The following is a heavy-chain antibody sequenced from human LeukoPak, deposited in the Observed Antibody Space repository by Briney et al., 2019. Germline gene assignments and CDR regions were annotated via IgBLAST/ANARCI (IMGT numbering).Heavy chain of an antibody. J-gene: IGHJ3*02. Sequence: ASVKVSCKASGYTFTSYDINWVRQATGQGLEWMGWMNPNSGNTGYAQKFQGRVTMTRNTSIGTAYMELSSLRSEDTAVYYCARLPRRYCGGDCYQDAFDIWGQGTMVTVSS. V-gene: IGHV1-8*01. CDR3: ARLPRRYCGGDCYQDAFDI. D-gene: IGHD2-21*02. CDR2: MNPNSGNT. CDR1: GYTFTSYD.